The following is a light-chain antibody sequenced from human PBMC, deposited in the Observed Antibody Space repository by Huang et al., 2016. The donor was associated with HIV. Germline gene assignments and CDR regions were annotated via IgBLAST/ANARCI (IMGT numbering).Light chain of an antibody. CDR2: KVS. Sequence: DVVMTQSPVSLPVTLGQPASISCRSSQSLVNSDGHTYLNWLQQRPGQSPRRLIYKVSNRDSGVPDRFSGSGSGTDFTLKISRVEAEDVGVYYCMQGSHWPSTFGQGTRLEMK. V-gene: IGKV2-30*01. CDR1: QSLVNSDGHTY. J-gene: IGKJ5*01. CDR3: MQGSHWPST.